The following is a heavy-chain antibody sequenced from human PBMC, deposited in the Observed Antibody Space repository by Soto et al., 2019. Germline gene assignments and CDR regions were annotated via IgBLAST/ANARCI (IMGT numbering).Heavy chain of an antibody. J-gene: IGHJ4*02. CDR3: ARGLYGAYGQDF. CDR2: IKGDEITT. CDR1: GFTFSSYW. Sequence: EVQLVESGENLVQPGGSLRLSCAASGFTFSSYWIHWVRQAPGKGLVXXSRIKGDEITTNYADSVKGRFTISRDNAKNTVFLQMHSLRAEDTALYYCARGLYGAYGQDFWGQGILVTVSS. V-gene: IGHV3-74*01. D-gene: IGHD4-17*01.